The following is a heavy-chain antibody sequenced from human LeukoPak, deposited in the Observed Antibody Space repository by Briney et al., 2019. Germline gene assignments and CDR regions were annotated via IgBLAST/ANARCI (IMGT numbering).Heavy chain of an antibody. V-gene: IGHV4-34*01. CDR3: AGGRRRPWDYYYGRDV. D-gene: IGHD1-14*01. CDR1: GGSFSGYY. CDR2: INHSGST. J-gene: IGHJ6*04. Sequence: SETLSLTCAVYGGSFSGYYWSWIRQPPGKGLEWIGEINHSGSTNYNPSLKSRVTISVDTSKNQFSLKLSSVTAADTAVYYCAGGRRRPWDYYYGRDVWGKGTTATVSP.